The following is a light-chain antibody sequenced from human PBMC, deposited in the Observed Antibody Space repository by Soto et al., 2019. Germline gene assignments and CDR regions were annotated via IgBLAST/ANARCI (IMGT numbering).Light chain of an antibody. CDR3: QQRSNWPPT. V-gene: IGKV3-11*01. CDR1: QSVSSY. CDR2: DAP. Sequence: EIVLTQSPATLSLSPGERATLSCRASQSVSSYFAWYQQKPGQAPRLLIYDAPNRATGIPARFRGSGSGTDFTLTISSLEPEDFAVYYCQQRSNWPPTFGGGTKVEIK. J-gene: IGKJ4*01.